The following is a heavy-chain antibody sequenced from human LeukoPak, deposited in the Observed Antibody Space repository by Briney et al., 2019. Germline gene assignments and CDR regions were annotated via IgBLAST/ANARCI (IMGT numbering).Heavy chain of an antibody. Sequence: SETLSLTCTVSGGSISSYYWSWIRQPPGKGLEWIGYIYYSGSTNYNPSLKNRVTISVDTSKNQFSLKLSSVTAADTAVYYCARWRNYYDSSGYIDYWGQGTLVTVSS. CDR3: ARWRNYYDSSGYIDY. J-gene: IGHJ4*02. CDR2: IYYSGST. V-gene: IGHV4-59*01. CDR1: GGSISSYY. D-gene: IGHD3-22*01.